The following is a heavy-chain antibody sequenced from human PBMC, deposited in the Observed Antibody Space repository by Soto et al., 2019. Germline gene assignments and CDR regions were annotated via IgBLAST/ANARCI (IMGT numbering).Heavy chain of an antibody. CDR3: ARDKGAQFDWYFAL. D-gene: IGHD3-10*01. CDR2: TSYSGTT. CDR1: SDSINGGSYS. J-gene: IGHJ2*01. V-gene: IGHV4-31*03. Sequence: QVQLQESGPGLVQPSQTLSLTCSVSSDSINGGSYSWNWIRQFPGKGLEWIGYTSYSGTTNYNPSLNSRATLSVDTSKNAFSLRLTSVTAADTAVYYCARDKGAQFDWYFALWGRGTLVTVS.